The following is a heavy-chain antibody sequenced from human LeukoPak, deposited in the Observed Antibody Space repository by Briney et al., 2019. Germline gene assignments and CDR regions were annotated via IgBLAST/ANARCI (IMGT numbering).Heavy chain of an antibody. CDR1: GYTFSSYG. CDR2: ISGYNDNT. Sequence: ASVKVSCKASGYTFSSYGITWVRQAPGQGLEWTGWISGYNDNTNYAQKLQGRVTMTTDTSTSTAYMELRSLRSDDTAVYYCARGGSGSVSAFDIWGQGIMVTVSS. V-gene: IGHV1-18*01. D-gene: IGHD3-10*01. CDR3: ARGGSGSVSAFDI. J-gene: IGHJ3*02.